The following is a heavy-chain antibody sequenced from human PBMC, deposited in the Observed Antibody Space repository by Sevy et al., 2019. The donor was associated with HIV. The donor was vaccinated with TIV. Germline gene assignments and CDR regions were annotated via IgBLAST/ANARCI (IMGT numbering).Heavy chain of an antibody. V-gene: IGHV3-15*01. CDR1: GFTFSGDW. CDR3: TTDLAFYASQ. CDR2: IKSETNGGAT. Sequence: GGSLRLSCAASGFTFSGDWMSWVRQVPGKGLEWLGRIKSETNGGATDYAAPVKGRFTISRDDPKKTVYLQVNSLQVEDTAVYYCTTDLAFYASQWGQGTLVTVSS. D-gene: IGHD3-3*02. J-gene: IGHJ4*02.